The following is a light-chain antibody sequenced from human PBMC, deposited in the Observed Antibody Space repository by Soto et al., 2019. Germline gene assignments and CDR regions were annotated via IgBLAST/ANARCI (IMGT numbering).Light chain of an antibody. V-gene: IGKV3-15*01. Sequence: EIVLTQSPATLSLSPGERATLSCRASQSVSSYLAWYQQKPGQAPRLLIYGASSRATGIPARFSGSGFETEFTLTISSLQSEDFAVYYCQQYETWPPRFTFGPGTKVDIK. CDR1: QSVSSY. CDR3: QQYETWPPRFT. CDR2: GAS. J-gene: IGKJ3*01.